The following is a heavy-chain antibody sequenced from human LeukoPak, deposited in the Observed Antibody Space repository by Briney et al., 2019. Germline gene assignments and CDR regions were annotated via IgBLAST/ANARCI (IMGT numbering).Heavy chain of an antibody. J-gene: IGHJ4*02. CDR1: GFTFSSYVM. Sequence: PGGSLRLSCAASGFTFSSYVMSWLRQPPGKGLEWIGEVYHSGGGNKNYNPSLKSRATISIDTSRNQFSLNLRSVTAADTAVYFCARDNPRTTGYSSGSTFDFWGQGILVTVSS. V-gene: IGHV4-59*12. CDR3: ARDNPRTTGYSSGSTFDF. D-gene: IGHD6-19*01. CDR2: VYHSGGGNK.